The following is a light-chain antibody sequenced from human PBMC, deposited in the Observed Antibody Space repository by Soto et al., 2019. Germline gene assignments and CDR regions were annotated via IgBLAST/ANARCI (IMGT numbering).Light chain of an antibody. CDR3: LLAYGGTLVV. J-gene: IGLJ2*01. V-gene: IGLV7-46*01. CDR1: TGAVTSGHY. CDR2: ETS. Sequence: QAVVTQEPSLTVSPGGTVTLTCGSSTGAVTSGHYPYWFQQKPGQAPRTLIYETSNKHSWTPARFSGSLLGGKAALTLSGAQPEDEAEYYCLLAYGGTLVVFGGGTKVTVL.